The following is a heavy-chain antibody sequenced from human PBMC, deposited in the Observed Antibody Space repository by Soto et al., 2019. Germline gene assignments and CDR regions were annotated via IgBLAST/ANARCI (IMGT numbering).Heavy chain of an antibody. V-gene: IGHV3-33*01. CDR2: IWYDGSNK. J-gene: IGHJ4*02. D-gene: IGHD6-6*01. CDR1: GFTFSSYG. CDR3: ASSGSSTDDFDY. Sequence: PGGSLRLSCAASGFTFSSYGMHWVRQAPGKGLEWVAVIWYDGSNKYYADSVKGRFTISRDNSKNTLYLQMNSLRAEDTAGYYCASSGSSTDDFDYWGQGTLVTVSS.